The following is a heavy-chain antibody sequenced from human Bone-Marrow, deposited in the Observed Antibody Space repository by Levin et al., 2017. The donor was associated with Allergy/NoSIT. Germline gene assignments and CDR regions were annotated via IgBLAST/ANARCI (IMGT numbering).Heavy chain of an antibody. CDR3: ARDSGWLQSDTFDV. V-gene: IGHV3-7*01. CDR1: GFTFSSYW. D-gene: IGHD5-24*01. CDR2: IKKDGSEI. Sequence: GGSLRLSCAASGFTFSSYWMNWVRQAPGKGPEWVANIKKDGSEIYYLDSVKGRYTISRDNAKNSLFLQMNSLRPEDTAIYYCARDSGWLQSDTFDVWGPGTLVTVSS. J-gene: IGHJ3*01.